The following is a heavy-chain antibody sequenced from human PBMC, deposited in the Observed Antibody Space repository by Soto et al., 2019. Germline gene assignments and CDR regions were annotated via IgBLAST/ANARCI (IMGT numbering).Heavy chain of an antibody. D-gene: IGHD3-10*01. CDR3: ARHPGTQWFGELSLPDY. V-gene: IGHV4-59*01. CDR1: GCCIRSCC. Sequence: PSETLSLTCTVGGCCIRSCCWRWIRQPPWKGLEWIGYIYYSGSTNYNPSLKSRVTISVGTAKNQFSLKLSSVTAADTAVYYCARHPGTQWFGELSLPDYWGQGTLVTVS. J-gene: IGHJ4*02. CDR2: IYYSGST.